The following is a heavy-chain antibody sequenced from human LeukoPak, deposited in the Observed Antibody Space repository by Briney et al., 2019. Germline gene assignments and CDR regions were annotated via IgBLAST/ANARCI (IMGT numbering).Heavy chain of an antibody. D-gene: IGHD3-9*01. CDR3: ARAYDILTGPFDY. CDR2: ISSSSSYI. V-gene: IGHV3-21*01. Sequence: PGGSLRLSCAASGFTFSSYSMNWVRQAPGKGLEWVSSISSSSSYIYYADSVKGRLTISRDNAKNSLYLQMNSLRAEDTAVYYCARAYDILTGPFDYWGQGTLVTVSS. CDR1: GFTFSSYS. J-gene: IGHJ4*02.